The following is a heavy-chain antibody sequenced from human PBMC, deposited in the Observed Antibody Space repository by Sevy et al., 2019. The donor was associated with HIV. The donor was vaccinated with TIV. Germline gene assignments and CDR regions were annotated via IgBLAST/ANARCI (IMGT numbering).Heavy chain of an antibody. CDR1: GFTFSDFY. CDR2: ISSSDPTNGNTI. J-gene: IGHJ2*01. CDR3: AREGSLRYLDL. Sequence: GGSLRLSCAASGFTFSDFYMTWIRQTPGRGLEWLSYISSSDPTNGNTIYYADYVKGRFTISRDNAKKALYLQMNSLRAEDTAVYYCAREGSLRYLDLWGRGTLVTVSS. V-gene: IGHV3-11*01. D-gene: IGHD3-10*01.